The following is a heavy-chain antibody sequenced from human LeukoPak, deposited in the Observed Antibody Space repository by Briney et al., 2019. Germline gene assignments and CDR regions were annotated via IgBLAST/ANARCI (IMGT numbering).Heavy chain of an antibody. CDR2: INHSGST. J-gene: IGHJ6*02. V-gene: IGHV4-34*01. CDR1: GGSFSGYY. CDR3: ARESKDFWSGSKYGMDV. D-gene: IGHD3-3*01. Sequence: SETLSLTCAVYGGSFSGYYWSWIRQPPGKGLEWIGEINHSGSTNYNPSLKSRVTISVDTSKNQFSLKLSSVTAADTAVYYCARESKDFWSGSKYGMDVWGQGTTVTVSS.